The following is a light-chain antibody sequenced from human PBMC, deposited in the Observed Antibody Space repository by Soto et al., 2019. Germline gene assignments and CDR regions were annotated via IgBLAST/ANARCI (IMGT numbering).Light chain of an antibody. CDR2: GAS. Sequence: ILLTQSPVTLSLSPGERATLSCRASQSVSGSYLAWYQQKPGQAPRLLIYGASSRATGIPDRFSGSGSGTDFTLTITRLEPEDFAMYYCQQYGGSPGTFGQGTKVDIK. CDR1: QSVSGSY. CDR3: QQYGGSPGT. J-gene: IGKJ1*01. V-gene: IGKV3-20*01.